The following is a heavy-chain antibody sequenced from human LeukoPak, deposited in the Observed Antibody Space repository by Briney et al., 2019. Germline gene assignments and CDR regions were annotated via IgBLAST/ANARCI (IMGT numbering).Heavy chain of an antibody. Sequence: SVKVSCKASGGTFSSYAISWVRQAPGQGLEWMGGIIPIFGTANYAQKFQGRVTITADESTNTAYIQLSRLRSEDPAVYYCARDNGNYDYVWGRYRYGLFDYWGQGTLVTVSS. J-gene: IGHJ4*02. V-gene: IGHV1-69*13. CDR2: IIPIFGTA. D-gene: IGHD3-16*02. CDR1: GGTFSSYA. CDR3: ARDNGNYDYVWGRYRYGLFDY.